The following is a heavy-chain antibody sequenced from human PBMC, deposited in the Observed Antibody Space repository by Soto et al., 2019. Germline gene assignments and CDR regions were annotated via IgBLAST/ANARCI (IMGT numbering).Heavy chain of an antibody. CDR2: TRNKANSYTT. Sequence: LRLSCAASGFTFSDHYMDWVRQAPGEGLGWVGRTRNKANSYTTEYAASVKGRFTISRDDSKNSLYLQMNSLKTEDTAVYYCARGGYCSSTSCYSDYYGMDVWGQGTTVTVSS. D-gene: IGHD2-2*01. V-gene: IGHV3-72*01. J-gene: IGHJ6*02. CDR3: ARGGYCSSTSCYSDYYGMDV. CDR1: GFTFSDHY.